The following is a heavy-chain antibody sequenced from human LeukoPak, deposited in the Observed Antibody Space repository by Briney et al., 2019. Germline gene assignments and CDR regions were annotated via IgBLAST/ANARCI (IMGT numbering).Heavy chain of an antibody. V-gene: IGHV4-39*07. J-gene: IGHJ4*02. CDR1: GGSISSSSYY. CDR2: IYYSGST. Sequence: SETLSLTCTVSGGSISSSSYYWGWIRQPPGKGLEWIGSIYYSGSTYYNPSLKSRVTISVDTSKNQFSLKLSSVTAADTAVYYCAREALYRDSSGYYDYWGQGTLVTVSS. CDR3: AREALYRDSSGYYDY. D-gene: IGHD3-22*01.